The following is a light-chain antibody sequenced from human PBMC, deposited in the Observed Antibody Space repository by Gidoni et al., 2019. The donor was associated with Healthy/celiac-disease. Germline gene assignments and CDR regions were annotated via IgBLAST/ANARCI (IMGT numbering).Light chain of an antibody. CDR3: NSRDLSDNHPV. CDR2: GEN. CDR1: SLRRYY. V-gene: IGLV3-19*01. J-gene: IGLJ1*01. Sequence: SSELTQDPAVSVALGQTVRITCQGDSLRRYYASWYQQKPGQAPVLVIFGENNRPSGIPDRFSGSRSGNTDSLTITGAQAEDEADYYCNSRDLSDNHPVFGTGTKVSVL.